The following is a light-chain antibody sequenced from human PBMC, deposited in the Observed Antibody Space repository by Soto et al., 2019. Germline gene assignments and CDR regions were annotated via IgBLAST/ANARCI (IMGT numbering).Light chain of an antibody. V-gene: IGKV3-15*01. Sequence: EKVMTQSPATLSVSPGERATLSCRASQSISRNLAWYQQKPGQAPRLLVHGASTRASGIPARFSGSGSGKEFTLTISSLQSEDFAVYYCQQYNNWPITFGGGTRVEVK. CDR3: QQYNNWPIT. CDR2: GAS. J-gene: IGKJ4*01. CDR1: QSISRN.